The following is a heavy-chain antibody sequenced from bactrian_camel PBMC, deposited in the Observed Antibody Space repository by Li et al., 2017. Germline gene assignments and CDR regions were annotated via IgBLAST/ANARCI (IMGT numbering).Heavy chain of an antibody. J-gene: IGHJ4*01. CDR3: AAELCALYSGGYPTGLSY. CDR1: GYLDGTYC. Sequence: VQLVESGGGLVQPGGSLRLSCVASGYLDGTYCMGWFRQVPGKEREGVAVIDATGRTSYADSVKGRFTISQDNAKNTLYLQMNSLKPEDTAMYYCAAELCALYSGGYPTGLSYWGQGTQVTVS. CDR2: IDATGRT. V-gene: IGHV3S53*01. D-gene: IGHD2*01.